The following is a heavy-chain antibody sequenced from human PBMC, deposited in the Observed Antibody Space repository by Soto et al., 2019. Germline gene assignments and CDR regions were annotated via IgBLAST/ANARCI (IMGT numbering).Heavy chain of an antibody. D-gene: IGHD3-22*01. CDR2: IGTAGDT. CDR3: ARAIGPTLFDY. J-gene: IGHJ4*02. Sequence: EVQLVESGGGLVQPGGSLRLSCSASGFTFSSYDMHWVRQGPGKGLDWVSAIGTAGDTNFAGSVKGRFTISRENAKNSLYLQMNSLRAGDTAIYFCARAIGPTLFDYWGQGALVTVSS. V-gene: IGHV3-13*01. CDR1: GFTFSSYD.